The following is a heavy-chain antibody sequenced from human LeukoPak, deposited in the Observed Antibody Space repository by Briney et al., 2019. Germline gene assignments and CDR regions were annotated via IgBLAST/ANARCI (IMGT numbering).Heavy chain of an antibody. CDR3: ARRTRQLRPLENAFDI. J-gene: IGHJ3*02. CDR1: GYTFTGYY. V-gene: IGHV1-2*02. D-gene: IGHD6-6*01. CDR2: INPNSGGT. Sequence: ASVKVSCKASGYTFTGYYMHWVRQAPGQGLEWMGWINPNSGGTNYAQKFQGRVTMTRDTSISTAYMELSRLRSDDTAVYYCARRTRQLRPLENAFDIWGQGTMVTVSS.